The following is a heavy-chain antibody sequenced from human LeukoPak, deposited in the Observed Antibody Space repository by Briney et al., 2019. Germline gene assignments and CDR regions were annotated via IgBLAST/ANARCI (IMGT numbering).Heavy chain of an antibody. Sequence: GESLKISCQGSGYSFTSYWIARVRQMPGKGLEWMGTTYPGDSDTRYSPSFQGQVTISADKSISTAYLQWTSLKASDSAMFYCARTDGSGSYYNDYYFVYWGQGTLVTVSS. CDR1: GYSFTSYW. D-gene: IGHD3-10*01. CDR2: TYPGDSDT. CDR3: ARTDGSGSYYNDYYFVY. V-gene: IGHV5-51*01. J-gene: IGHJ4*02.